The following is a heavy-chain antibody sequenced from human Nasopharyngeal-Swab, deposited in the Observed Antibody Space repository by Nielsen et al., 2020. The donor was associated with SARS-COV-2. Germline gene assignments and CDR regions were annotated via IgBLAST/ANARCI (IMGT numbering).Heavy chain of an antibody. CDR1: GFTFNSYW. J-gene: IGHJ6*02. Sequence: GESLKISCAATGFTFNSYWMSWVRQAPGKGLEWVSSISSSSSYIYYADSVKGRFTISRDNAKNSLYLQMNSLRAEDTAVYYCARDHLMTVTIPYYYYGMDVWGQGTTVTVSS. D-gene: IGHD4-11*01. V-gene: IGHV3-21*01. CDR2: ISSSSSYI. CDR3: ARDHLMTVTIPYYYYGMDV.